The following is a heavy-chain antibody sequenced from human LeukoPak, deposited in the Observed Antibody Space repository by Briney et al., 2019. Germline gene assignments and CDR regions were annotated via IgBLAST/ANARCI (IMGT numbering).Heavy chain of an antibody. CDR3: AKDAPYIAAAGDNWFDP. D-gene: IGHD6-13*01. CDR2: ISGSGGST. CDR1: GFTFSSYA. J-gene: IGHJ5*02. V-gene: IGHV3-23*01. Sequence: PGGSLRLSCAASGFTFSSYAMSWVRQAPGKGLEWVSAISGSGGSTYYADSVKGRFTISRDNSKNTLYLQMNSLRAEDTAVYYCAKDAPYIAAAGDNWFDPWGQGTLVTVSS.